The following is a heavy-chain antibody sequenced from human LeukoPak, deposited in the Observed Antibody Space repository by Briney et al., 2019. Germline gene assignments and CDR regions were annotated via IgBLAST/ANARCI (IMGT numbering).Heavy chain of an antibody. V-gene: IGHV1-69*13. CDR2: IIPIFGTA. CDR3: ARANLPYHSSSPLFDY. D-gene: IGHD6-6*01. J-gene: IGHJ4*02. CDR1: GGTFSSYA. Sequence: ASVKVSCKASGGTFSSYAISWVRQAPGQGLEWMGGIIPIFGTANYAQKFQGRVTITADESTSTAYMELSSLRSEDTAVYYCARANLPYHSSSPLFDYWGREPWSPSPQ.